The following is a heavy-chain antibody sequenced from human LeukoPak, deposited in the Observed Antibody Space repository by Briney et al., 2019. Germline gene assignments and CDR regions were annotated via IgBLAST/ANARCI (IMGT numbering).Heavy chain of an antibody. CDR2: ISTSGDST. Sequence: GGSLRLSCAASGFTFSSSPMTWVRQSPGKGLEWASTISTSGDSTSYADSVKGRFTISRDNSKNTLYLQMNTLRVEDTALYYCAKQVGFCTSSTCHFDYWGQGALVSVSS. J-gene: IGHJ4*02. V-gene: IGHV3-23*01. CDR1: GFTFSSSP. CDR3: AKQVGFCTSSTCHFDY. D-gene: IGHD2-8*01.